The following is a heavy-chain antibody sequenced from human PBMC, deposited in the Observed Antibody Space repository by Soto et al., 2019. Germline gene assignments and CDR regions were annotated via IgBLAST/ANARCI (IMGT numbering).Heavy chain of an antibody. CDR3: ARAPWDYDFWSGYLGAFDI. CDR2: ISSSSSYI. CDR1: GFTFSSYS. V-gene: IGHV3-21*01. Sequence: GGSLRLSCAASGFTFSSYSMNWVRQAPGKGLEWVSSISSSSSYIYYADSVKGRFTISRDNAKNSLYLQMNSLRAEDTAVYYCARAPWDYDFWSGYLGAFDIWGQGTMVTVS. D-gene: IGHD3-3*01. J-gene: IGHJ3*02.